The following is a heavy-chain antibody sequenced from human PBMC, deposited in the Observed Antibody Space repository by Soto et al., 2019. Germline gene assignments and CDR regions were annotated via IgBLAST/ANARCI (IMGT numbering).Heavy chain of an antibody. Sequence: EVQLLESGGGLVQPGGSLRLSCVGSGFTFISYAMNWVRQAPGKGLEWVSGISGGGDRTFDADSVEGRFTISRDNSKNTVKLQMHSLRADDTAVYYCARKVLGSTSRPDYWYFDLWGRGTLVTVSS. CDR3: ARKVLGSTSRPDYWYFDL. CDR2: ISGGGDRT. V-gene: IGHV3-23*01. J-gene: IGHJ2*01. D-gene: IGHD3-16*01. CDR1: GFTFISYA.